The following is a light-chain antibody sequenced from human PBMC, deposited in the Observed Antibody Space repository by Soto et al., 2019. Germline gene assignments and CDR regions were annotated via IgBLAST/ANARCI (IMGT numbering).Light chain of an antibody. Sequence: QSVLTQPASVSESPGQSITISCTGTSSDVGASDYVSWYQQHPGKAPQLIIYEITNRPSGVSNRFSGSKSGNTASLTISGLQAEDESDYYCSSYRGASTGLFGTGTKLTV. CDR1: SSDVGASDY. CDR3: SSYRGASTGL. J-gene: IGLJ1*01. CDR2: EIT. V-gene: IGLV2-14*01.